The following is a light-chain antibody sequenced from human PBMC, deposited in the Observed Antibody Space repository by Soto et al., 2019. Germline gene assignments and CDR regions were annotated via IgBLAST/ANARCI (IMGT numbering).Light chain of an antibody. J-gene: IGLJ1*01. CDR1: TSDVGTYNL. V-gene: IGLV2-23*02. CDR2: EVS. Sequence: QSVLTQPASVSGSPGQSITISCTGTTSDVGTYNLVSWYQHYPGKAPKLMIYEVSKWPSGVSDRFSGSKSGNTASLTISGLQAEDEADYYCCSYAGSSTVVFGTGTKLTVL. CDR3: CSYAGSSTVV.